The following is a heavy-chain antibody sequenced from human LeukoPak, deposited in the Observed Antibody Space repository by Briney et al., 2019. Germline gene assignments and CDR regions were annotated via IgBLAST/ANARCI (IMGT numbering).Heavy chain of an antibody. D-gene: IGHD5-18*01. CDR1: GFTFSDYY. CDR3: ARKIIGQLWFSDGHYMDV. V-gene: IGHV3-11*06. J-gene: IGHJ6*03. Sequence: PGGSLRLSCAASGFTFSDYYMSWIRQAPGKGLVWVSYISSSSSYIYYADSVKGRFTISRDNAKNSLYLQMNSLRAEDTAVYYCARKIIGQLWFSDGHYMDVWGKGTTVTISS. CDR2: ISSSSSYI.